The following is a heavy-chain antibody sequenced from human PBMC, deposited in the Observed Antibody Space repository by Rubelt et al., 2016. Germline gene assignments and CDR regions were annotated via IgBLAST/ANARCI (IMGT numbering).Heavy chain of an antibody. D-gene: IGHD6-13*01. J-gene: IGHJ4*02. V-gene: IGHV3-33*08. CDR2: IWYDGSNK. Sequence: QVQLVESGGGVVQPGRSLRLSCAASGFTFSSYGMHWVRQAPGKGLEWVAVIWYDGSNKYYADSVKGRFTISRDNSKNTLYLQMNSLRAEDTAVYYCARSIAAAGFDYWGQGTLVTVSS. CDR1: GFTFSSYG. CDR3: ARSIAAAGFDY.